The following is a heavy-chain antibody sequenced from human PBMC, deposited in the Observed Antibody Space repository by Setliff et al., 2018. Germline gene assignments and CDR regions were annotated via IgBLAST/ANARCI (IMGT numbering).Heavy chain of an antibody. D-gene: IGHD3-10*01. V-gene: IGHV3-7*01. CDR3: ARDHAYGSIFYYYYYGMDV. J-gene: IGHJ6*02. CDR1: GFTFSRYW. CDR2: IKQDGSEK. Sequence: LRLSCAASGFTFSRYWMSWVRQAPGKGLEWVANIKQDGSEKYYVDSVKGRFTISRDNAKKSVYLQMNSLRAEDTAVYYCARDHAYGSIFYYYYYGMDVWGQGTTVTVSS.